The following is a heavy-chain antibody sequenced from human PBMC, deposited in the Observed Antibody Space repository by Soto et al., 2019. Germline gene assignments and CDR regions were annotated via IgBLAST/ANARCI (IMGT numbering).Heavy chain of an antibody. CDR3: ARDPEGDYYDSSGYSFFYFDY. Sequence: LRLSCAASGFTFSSYAMHWVRQAPGKGLEWVAVISYDGSNKYYADSVKGRFTISRDNSKNTLYLQMNSLRAEDTAVYYCARDPEGDYYDSSGYSFFYFDYWGQGTLVTVSS. CDR2: ISYDGSNK. CDR1: GFTFSSYA. D-gene: IGHD3-22*01. V-gene: IGHV3-30-3*01. J-gene: IGHJ4*02.